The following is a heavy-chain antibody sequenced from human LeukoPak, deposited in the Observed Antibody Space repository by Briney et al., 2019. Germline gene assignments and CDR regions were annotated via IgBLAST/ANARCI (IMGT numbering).Heavy chain of an antibody. V-gene: IGHV4-30-2*01. CDR2: IYHSGST. Sequence: SQTLSLTCAVSGGSISSGGYSWSWIRQPPGKGLEWIGYIYHSGSTYYNPSLKSRVTISIDTSKNRFSLKLSSVTAADTAVYYCARDFRGNYGSRGMDVWGQGTTVTVSS. CDR3: ARDFRGNYGSRGMDV. CDR1: GGSISSGGYS. D-gene: IGHD1-26*01. J-gene: IGHJ6*02.